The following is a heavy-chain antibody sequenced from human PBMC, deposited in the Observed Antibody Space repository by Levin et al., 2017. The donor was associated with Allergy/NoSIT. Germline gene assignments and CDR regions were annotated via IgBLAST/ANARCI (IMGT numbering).Heavy chain of an antibody. CDR1: GGSISSYY. Sequence: RAGGSLRLSCTVLGGSISSYYWSWIRQPPGKGLEWIGYIYYSGDTNYNPSLKSRVTISLDTSKNQFSLKMTSVTAADAAVYYCARDRVIRSSSNYYYGMDGWGQGTTVTVSS. CDR2: IYYSGDT. V-gene: IGHV4-59*01. CDR3: ARDRVIRSSSNYYYGMDG. D-gene: IGHD6-6*01. J-gene: IGHJ6*02.